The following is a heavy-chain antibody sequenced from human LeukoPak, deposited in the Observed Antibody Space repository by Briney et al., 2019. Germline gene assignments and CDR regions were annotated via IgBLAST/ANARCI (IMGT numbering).Heavy chain of an antibody. CDR2: DYYSGRN. V-gene: IGHV4-39*01. CDR1: GGSISSSSYY. D-gene: IGHD5-12*01. Sequence: SETLSLTCTVSGGSISSSSYYWGRIPPPPGKGLEWIVSDYYSGRNYYNPSIKSRVTISVDTSKNQFSLKLSSVTAADTAVYYCARHTRSGYDYYYYCYMDVGGKETTVSVSS. CDR3: ARHTRSGYDYYYYCYMDV. J-gene: IGHJ6*03.